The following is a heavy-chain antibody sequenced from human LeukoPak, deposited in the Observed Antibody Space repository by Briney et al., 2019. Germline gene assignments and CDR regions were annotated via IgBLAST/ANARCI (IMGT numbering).Heavy chain of an antibody. CDR3: ARGPYYADTPGAFDI. CDR1: GGSIGSYY. Sequence: SETLSLTCTVSGGSIGSYYWSWIRQPPGKGLGWIGYIYYSGSTNYNPSLKSRVTISVDTPKNQFSLKLSSVTAADTAVYYCARGPYYADTPGAFDIWGQGTMVTVSS. CDR2: IYYSGST. J-gene: IGHJ3*02. D-gene: IGHD2/OR15-2a*01. V-gene: IGHV4-59*01.